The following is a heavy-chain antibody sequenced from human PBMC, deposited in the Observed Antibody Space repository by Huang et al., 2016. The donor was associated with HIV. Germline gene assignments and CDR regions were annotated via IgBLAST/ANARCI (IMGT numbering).Heavy chain of an antibody. D-gene: IGHD6-19*01. CDR3: ARDKEAGTPFFDP. J-gene: IGHJ5*02. Sequence: QVQLVQSGAEVEKPGASVNLSCKASGFNFLTYALHWVRQAHGQRLEWMGWIQGDGLTKYSQKFQGRVTITRDRSASTVYVDFKSLTYEDTAVYYCARDKEAGTPFFDPWGQGTLVTVSS. V-gene: IGHV1-3*01. CDR1: GFNFLTYA. CDR2: IQGDGLT.